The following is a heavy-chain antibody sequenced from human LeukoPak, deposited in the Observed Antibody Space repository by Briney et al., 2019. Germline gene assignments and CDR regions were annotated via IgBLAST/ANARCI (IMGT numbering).Heavy chain of an antibody. CDR2: MNPNSGNT. V-gene: IGHV1-8*01. CDR3: AKDGDADYGMDV. J-gene: IGHJ6*02. Sequence: ASVKVSCKASGYTFTSYDINWVRQATGQGLEWMGWMNPNSGNTGYAQKFQARVTMTRNTSISTAYMELSSLRSEDTAVYYCAKDGDADYGMDVWGQGTTVTVSS. CDR1: GYTFTSYD. D-gene: IGHD4-17*01.